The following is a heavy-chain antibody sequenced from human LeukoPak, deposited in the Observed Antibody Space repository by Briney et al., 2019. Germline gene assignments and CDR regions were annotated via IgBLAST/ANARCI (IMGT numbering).Heavy chain of an antibody. J-gene: IGHJ6*03. Sequence: PGRSLRLSCAASGFTFSSYAMHWVRQAPGKGLEWVAVISYDGSNKYYADSVKGRFTISRDNSKHTLYLQMNSLRAEDTAVYYCARAAEGYYYYYYMDVWGKGPTVTVSS. CDR3: ARAAEGYYYYYYMDV. CDR2: ISYDGSNK. CDR1: GFTFSSYA. V-gene: IGHV3-30*01.